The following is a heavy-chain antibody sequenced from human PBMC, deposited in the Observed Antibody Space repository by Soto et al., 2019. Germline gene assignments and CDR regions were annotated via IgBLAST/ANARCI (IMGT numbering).Heavy chain of an antibody. J-gene: IGHJ4*02. CDR1: GFTFDDYA. CDR2: ISWNSGSI. CDR3: AKDNHDYGDYVLDY. Sequence: GGSLRLSCAASGFTFDDYAMHWVRQAPGKGLEWVSGISWNSGSIGYADSVKGRFTISRDNAKNSLYLQMNSLRAEDTALYYCAKDNHDYGDYVLDYWGQGTLVTVSS. D-gene: IGHD4-17*01. V-gene: IGHV3-9*01.